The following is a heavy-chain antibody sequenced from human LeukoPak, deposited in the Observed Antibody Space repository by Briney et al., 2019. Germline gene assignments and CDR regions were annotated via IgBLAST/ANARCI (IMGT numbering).Heavy chain of an antibody. J-gene: IGHJ4*02. CDR3: ARGPGAYDILTGYSPPTPFDY. V-gene: IGHV1-2*02. CDR1: GYTFTGYY. D-gene: IGHD3-9*01. Sequence: ASVKVSCKASGYTFTGYYMHWVRQAPGQGPEWMGWINPNSGGTNYAQKFQGRVTMTRDTSISTAYMELSRLRSDDTAVYYCARGPGAYDILTGYSPPTPFDYWGQGTLVTVSS. CDR2: INPNSGGT.